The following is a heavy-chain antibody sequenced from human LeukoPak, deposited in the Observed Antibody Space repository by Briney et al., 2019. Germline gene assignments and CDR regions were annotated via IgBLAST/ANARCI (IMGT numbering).Heavy chain of an antibody. Sequence: SETLSLTFTGSGGSISSYFWSWIRQPPGKGLEWIGYIYYSGSTNYNPSLKSRVTISVDTSKNQLSLKLSSVTAADTAVYYCARGLSNYYYDNPYYFDYWGQGTLVTVSS. D-gene: IGHD3-22*01. CDR3: ARGLSNYYYDNPYYFDY. CDR1: GGSISSYF. V-gene: IGHV4-59*01. J-gene: IGHJ4*02. CDR2: IYYSGST.